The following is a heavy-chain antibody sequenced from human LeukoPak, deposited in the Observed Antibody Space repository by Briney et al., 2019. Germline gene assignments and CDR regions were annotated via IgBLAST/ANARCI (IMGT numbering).Heavy chain of an antibody. CDR3: ARQAPHSSGWYYFDY. V-gene: IGHV1-18*01. CDR2: ISGYNGNT. D-gene: IGHD3-22*01. CDR1: GYTFTSYA. J-gene: IGHJ4*02. Sequence: GASVKVSCKASGYTFTSYAVSWVRQAPGQGLEWMGWISGYNGNTNYVQKLQGRVTMTTDTSTSTAYVELRSLRSDDTAVYYCARQAPHSSGWYYFDYWGQGTLVTVSS.